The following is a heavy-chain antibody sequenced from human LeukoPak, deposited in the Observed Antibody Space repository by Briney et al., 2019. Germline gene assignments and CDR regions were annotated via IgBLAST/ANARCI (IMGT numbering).Heavy chain of an antibody. CDR3: ATTRDTNYNWFDP. CDR1: GGSISSYY. D-gene: IGHD2-21*02. V-gene: IGHV4-4*09. J-gene: IGHJ5*02. Sequence: PSETLSLTCTVSGGSISSYYWSWIRQPPGKGLEWSGYIYTSGSTNYNPSLKSRVTIPVDTSKNQFSLKLSSVTAADTAVYYCATTRDTNYNWFDPWGQGTLVTVSS. CDR2: IYTSGST.